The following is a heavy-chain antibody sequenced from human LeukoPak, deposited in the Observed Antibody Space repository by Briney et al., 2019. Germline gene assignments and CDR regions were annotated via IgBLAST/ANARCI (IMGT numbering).Heavy chain of an antibody. J-gene: IGHJ4*02. CDR1: GCSISSYY. V-gene: IGHV4-59*01. CDR2: IYYSGST. Sequence: SETLSLTCTVSGCSISSYYWSWIRQPPGKGLEWIGYIYYSGSTNYNPSLKSRVTISVDTSKNQFSLKLSSVTAADTAVYYCARDQRVAGLDYWGQGTLVTVSS. CDR3: ARDQRVAGLDY. D-gene: IGHD6-19*01.